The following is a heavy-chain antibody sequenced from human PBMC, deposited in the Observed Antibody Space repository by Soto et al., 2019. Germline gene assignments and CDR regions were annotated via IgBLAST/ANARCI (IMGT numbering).Heavy chain of an antibody. J-gene: IGHJ6*02. CDR1: GFSLSTSGVG. D-gene: IGHD6-13*01. CDR2: IYWDDDK. Sequence: SGPTLVNPTQTLTLTCTFSGFSLSTSGVGVGLIRRPPGKALEWLALIYWDDDKRYSPSLKSRLTITKDTSKNQVVLTMTNMDPVDTATYYCAHSPRIAAAGTYHYYYGMDVWGQGTTVTVYS. CDR3: AHSPRIAAAGTYHYYYGMDV. V-gene: IGHV2-5*02.